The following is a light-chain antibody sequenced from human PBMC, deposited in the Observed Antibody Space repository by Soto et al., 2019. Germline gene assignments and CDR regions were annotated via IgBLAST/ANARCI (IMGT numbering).Light chain of an antibody. Sequence: EVVMTQSPATLSVSPGERVTLSCRASQSINAHLAWYQQKPGQAPRLLIHGASTRATGIPARFSGSGFRTEFNLAISSLQSEDFAVYYCQQYNTWLWTFGQGTKVEIQ. CDR3: QQYNTWLWT. CDR1: QSINAH. J-gene: IGKJ1*01. CDR2: GAS. V-gene: IGKV3-15*01.